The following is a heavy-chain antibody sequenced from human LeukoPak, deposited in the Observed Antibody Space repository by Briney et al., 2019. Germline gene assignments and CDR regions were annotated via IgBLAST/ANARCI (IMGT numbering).Heavy chain of an antibody. CDR1: GFTFSDYY. Sequence: GGSLRLSCAASGFTFSDYYMTWIRQAPGKGLEWVSYISSSGNTIYYADSVKGRFTISRDNAKNSLYLQMNSLRAEDTAVYYCAREAYSSSYYYMDVWGKGTTVTVSS. CDR3: AREAYSSSYYYMDV. V-gene: IGHV3-11*04. CDR2: ISSSGNTI. J-gene: IGHJ6*03. D-gene: IGHD6-13*01.